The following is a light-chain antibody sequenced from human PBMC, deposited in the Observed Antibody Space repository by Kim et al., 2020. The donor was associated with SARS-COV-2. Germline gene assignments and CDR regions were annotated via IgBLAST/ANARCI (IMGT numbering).Light chain of an antibody. Sequence: GQSGTISCPGTSSNVGGYNSVSCYRQHPGKAPKLMIYDISKRPSGVPDRFSGSKSGNTASLTVSGLQAEDEADYYCCSYAGSYTYVFGTGTKVTVL. CDR3: CSYAGSYTYV. J-gene: IGLJ1*01. CDR1: SSNVGGYNS. V-gene: IGLV2-11*03. CDR2: DIS.